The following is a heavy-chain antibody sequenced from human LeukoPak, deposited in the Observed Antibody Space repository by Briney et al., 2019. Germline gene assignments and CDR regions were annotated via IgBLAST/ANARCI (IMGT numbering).Heavy chain of an antibody. J-gene: IGHJ3*02. CDR1: GGSFSGYY. V-gene: IGHV4-34*01. CDR3: ARWPTYSSGWRWAFDI. CDR2: INHSGST. Sequence: PSETLSLTCAVYGGSFSGYYWSWIRQPPGKGLEWIGEINHSGSTNYNPSLKSRVTISVDTSKNQFSLKLSSVTAADTAVYYCARWPTYSSGWRWAFDIWGQGTMVTVSS. D-gene: IGHD6-19*01.